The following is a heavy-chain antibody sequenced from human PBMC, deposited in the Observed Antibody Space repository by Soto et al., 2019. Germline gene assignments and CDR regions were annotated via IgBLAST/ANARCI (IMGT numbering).Heavy chain of an antibody. D-gene: IGHD4-17*01. CDR2: INPNSGGT. CDR3: ARDPSRLLRSPVDGWFDP. J-gene: IGHJ5*02. CDR1: GYTFTGYY. Sequence: ASVKVSCKASGYTFTGYYMHWVRQAPGQGLEWMGWINPNSGGTNYAQKFQGWVTMTRDTSISTAYMELSRLRSDDTAVYYCARDPSRLLRSPVDGWFDPWGQGTLVTVSS. V-gene: IGHV1-2*04.